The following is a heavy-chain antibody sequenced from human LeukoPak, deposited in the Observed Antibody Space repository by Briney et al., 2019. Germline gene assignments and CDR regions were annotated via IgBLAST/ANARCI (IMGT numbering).Heavy chain of an antibody. Sequence: ASVKVSCKASGGTFSSYAISWVRQAPGQGLEWMGRIIPILGIANYAQKFQGRVTITADKSTSTAYMELSSLRSEDTAVYYCARGGRITIFGVVRSPPRNWFDPWGQGTLVTVSS. D-gene: IGHD3-3*01. V-gene: IGHV1-69*04. CDR3: ARGGRITIFGVVRSPPRNWFDP. CDR1: GGTFSSYA. J-gene: IGHJ5*02. CDR2: IIPILGIA.